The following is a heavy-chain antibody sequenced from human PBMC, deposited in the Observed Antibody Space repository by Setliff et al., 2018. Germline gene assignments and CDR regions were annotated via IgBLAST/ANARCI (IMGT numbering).Heavy chain of an antibody. Sequence: GESLKISCKGSGYSFTTYWIGWVRQMPGKGLEWMGIIYPSDSDTRYSPSFQGQVTISADKSISTAYLQWSSLKASDTAMYYCARQRGYYDILTGYYTNYYYYMDVWGKGTTVTVSS. CDR1: GYSFTTYW. CDR2: IYPSDSDT. V-gene: IGHV5-51*01. D-gene: IGHD3-9*01. J-gene: IGHJ6*03. CDR3: ARQRGYYDILTGYYTNYYYYMDV.